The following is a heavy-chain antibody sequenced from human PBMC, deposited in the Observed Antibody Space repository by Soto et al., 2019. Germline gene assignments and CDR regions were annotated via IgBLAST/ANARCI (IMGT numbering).Heavy chain of an antibody. Sequence: GGSLRLSCTTSGFTFSDHYMDWVRQAPGRGLEWVGHITDKPHSYTTEYAASVKGRFTISRDDSKNSLYLQMNSLKTDDTAVYYCARASRNELLDSWGQGTLVTVSS. CDR3: ARASRNELLDS. CDR2: ITDKPHSYTT. CDR1: GFTFSDHY. D-gene: IGHD1-1*01. J-gene: IGHJ4*02. V-gene: IGHV3-72*01.